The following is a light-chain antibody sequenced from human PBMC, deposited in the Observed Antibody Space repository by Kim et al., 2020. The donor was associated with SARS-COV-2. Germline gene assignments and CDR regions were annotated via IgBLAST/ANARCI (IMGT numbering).Light chain of an antibody. J-gene: IGKJ1*01. CDR3: QQSYSTPWT. CDR1: QSMSTY. CDR2: VAS. V-gene: IGKV1-39*01. Sequence: ASVGDRVTITCRASQSMSTYLNWYQQKPGKAPKRLIYVASSLQSGVPSRFSGSGSGTEFTLTISSLQPEDFATYYCQQSYSTPWTFGQGTKVDIK.